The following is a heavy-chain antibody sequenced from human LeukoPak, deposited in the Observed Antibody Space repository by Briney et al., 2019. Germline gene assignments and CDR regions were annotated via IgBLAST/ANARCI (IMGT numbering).Heavy chain of an antibody. J-gene: IGHJ2*01. Sequence: ASAKVSCKASGYTFTNYGISWVRQAPGQGLEWMGWISAYNGNTNYAQKLQGRVTMTTDTSTSTAYMELRSLRSDDTAVYYCARTSSSGWYPWYFDLWGRGTLVTVSS. V-gene: IGHV1-18*01. CDR3: ARTSSSGWYPWYFDL. CDR2: ISAYNGNT. D-gene: IGHD6-19*01. CDR1: GYTFTNYG.